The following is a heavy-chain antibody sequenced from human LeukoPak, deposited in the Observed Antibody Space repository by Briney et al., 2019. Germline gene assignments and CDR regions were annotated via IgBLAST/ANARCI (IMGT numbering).Heavy chain of an antibody. Sequence: ASVKVSCKASGYTSTGYYMHWVRQAPGQGLEWMGWINPNSGGTNYAQKFQGRVTMSRDTSISTAYVELSRLRSDDTAVYYCARVGGEEWFDPWDQGTLVTVSS. CDR3: ARVGGEEWFDP. CDR2: INPNSGGT. V-gene: IGHV1-2*02. J-gene: IGHJ5*02. D-gene: IGHD2-15*01. CDR1: GYTSTGYY.